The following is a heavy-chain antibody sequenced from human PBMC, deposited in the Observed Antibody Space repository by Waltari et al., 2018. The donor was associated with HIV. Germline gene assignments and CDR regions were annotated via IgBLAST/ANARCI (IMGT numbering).Heavy chain of an antibody. Sequence: EVQLLESGGGLVQPGGSLRLSCAASGFTFSSYAMSWVRQAPGKGLEWVLAISGRCWSTYYADSVKGRFTISRDNSKNTLYLQMNSLRAEDTAVYYCAKAAGRDGYNCWGQGTLVTVSS. J-gene: IGHJ4*02. CDR2: ISGRCWST. V-gene: IGHV3-23*01. CDR1: GFTFSSYA. CDR3: AKAAGRDGYNC. D-gene: IGHD5-12*01.